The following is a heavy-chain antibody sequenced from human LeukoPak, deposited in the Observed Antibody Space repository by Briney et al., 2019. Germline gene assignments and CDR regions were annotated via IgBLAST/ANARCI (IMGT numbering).Heavy chain of an antibody. CDR1: GGTFSSYA. CDR2: IIPIFDTA. J-gene: IGHJ6*04. Sequence: ASVKVSCKASGGTFSSYAISWVRQAPGQGLEWMGGIIPIFDTANYAQKFQGRVTITADESTSTAYMELSSLRSEDTAVYYCARGGRGDCSGGSCYLAYYYYYGMDVWGKGTTVTVSS. V-gene: IGHV1-69*13. CDR3: ARGGRGDCSGGSCYLAYYYYYGMDV. D-gene: IGHD2-15*01.